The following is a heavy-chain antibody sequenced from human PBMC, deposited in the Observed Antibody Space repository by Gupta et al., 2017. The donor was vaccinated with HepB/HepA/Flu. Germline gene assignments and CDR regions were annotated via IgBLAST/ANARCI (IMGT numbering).Heavy chain of an antibody. D-gene: IGHD2-21*01. Sequence: EVQLVQSGAEVKKPGESLKISCKVSRSSFTAYCIARVRQMPGKGLECMGLLDPGDSQTKYSPSIQGQVTLSADKSISTAYLQWSSLEASDTAMYYCALWHFAKYFDYWGQGSLVTVSA. CDR3: ALWHFAKYFDY. CDR2: LDPGDSQT. J-gene: IGHJ4*02. V-gene: IGHV5-51*01. CDR1: RSSFTAYC.